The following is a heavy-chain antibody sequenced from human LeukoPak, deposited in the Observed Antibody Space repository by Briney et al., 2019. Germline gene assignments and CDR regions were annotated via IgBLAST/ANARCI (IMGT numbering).Heavy chain of an antibody. CDR3: ARVPYDSSGYYYVHFDY. CDR1: GFTFSSYE. CDR2: ISSSGSTI. V-gene: IGHV3-48*03. Sequence: GGSLRLSCAASGFTFSSYEMNWARQAPGKGLEWVSYISSSGSTIYYADSVKGRFTISRDNAKNSLYLQMNSLRAEDTAVYYCARVPYDSSGYYYVHFDYWGQGTLVTVSS. J-gene: IGHJ4*02. D-gene: IGHD3-22*01.